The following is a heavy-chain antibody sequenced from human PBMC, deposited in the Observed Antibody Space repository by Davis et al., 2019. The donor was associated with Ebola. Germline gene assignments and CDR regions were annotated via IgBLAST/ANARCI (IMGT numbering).Heavy chain of an antibody. Sequence: GESLKISCAASGFSFSDYWMSWVRQAPGKGLEWVANITQDGSGTYSVDSVKGRFTISRDNTDNSLYMQMNNLRINDTAVYFCARGRYTSVWYPDYFDCWGQGTLFTVSS. J-gene: IGHJ4*02. CDR3: ARGRYTSVWYPDYFDC. V-gene: IGHV3-7*01. D-gene: IGHD6-19*01. CDR2: ITQDGSGT. CDR1: GFSFSDYW.